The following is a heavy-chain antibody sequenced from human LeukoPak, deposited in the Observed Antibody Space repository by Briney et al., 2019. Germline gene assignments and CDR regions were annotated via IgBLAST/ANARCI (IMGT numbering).Heavy chain of an antibody. D-gene: IGHD3-22*01. Sequence: GGSLRLSCAVSGFTLSNAWMAWVRQAPGKGLEWVGRIRSKNDGGTIGYAAPVKDRFTISRDDSKNTLYLQMNSLEIGDTAVYFCTTDRTMKGYWGQGTLVTVAT. CDR1: GFTLSNAW. V-gene: IGHV3-15*01. J-gene: IGHJ4*02. CDR2: IRSKNDGGTI. CDR3: TTDRTMKGY.